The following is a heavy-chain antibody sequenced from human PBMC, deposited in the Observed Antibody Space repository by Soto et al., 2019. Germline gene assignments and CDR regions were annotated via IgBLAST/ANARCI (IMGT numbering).Heavy chain of an antibody. V-gene: IGHV4-31*03. D-gene: IGHD3-3*01. CDR2: IYYSGST. J-gene: IGHJ5*02. Sequence: QVQLQESGPGLVKPSQTLSLTCTVSGGSISSGGYYWSWIHQHPGKGLEWIGYIYYSGSTYYNPSLKSRVTISVDTSKNQFSLKLSSVTAADTAVYYCARGYYDFWSGYPTNWFDPWGQGTLVTVSS. CDR1: GGSISSGGYY. CDR3: ARGYYDFWSGYPTNWFDP.